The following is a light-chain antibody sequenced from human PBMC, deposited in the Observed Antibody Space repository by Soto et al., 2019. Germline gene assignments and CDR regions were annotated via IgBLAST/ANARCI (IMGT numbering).Light chain of an antibody. CDR3: QQYKSYWT. CDR1: QSISSW. J-gene: IGKJ1*01. Sequence: DIQMTQSPSTLSASVGDRVTITCRASQSISSWLAWYQQRPGKAPKLLIYEASIFESGVPSRFSGSGSGTQFTLTISSLQPDDFATYYCQQYKSYWTFGQGTKVDIK. CDR2: EAS. V-gene: IGKV1-5*03.